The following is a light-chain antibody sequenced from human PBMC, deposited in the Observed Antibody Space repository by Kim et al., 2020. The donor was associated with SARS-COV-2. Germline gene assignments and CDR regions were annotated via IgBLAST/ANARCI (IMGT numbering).Light chain of an antibody. J-gene: IGLJ1*01. CDR3: QAWDSSTKV. Sequence: SYELTQPPSVSVSPGQTASITCSGDKLGDKYACWYQQKPGQSPVLVIYQDSKRHSGIPERFSGSNSGNTATLTISGTQAMDEADYYCQAWDSSTKVFGTGTKVTVL. V-gene: IGLV3-1*01. CDR2: QDS. CDR1: KLGDKY.